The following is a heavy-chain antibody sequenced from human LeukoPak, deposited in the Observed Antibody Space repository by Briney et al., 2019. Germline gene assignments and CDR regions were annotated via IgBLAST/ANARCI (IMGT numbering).Heavy chain of an antibody. D-gene: IGHD5-18*01. V-gene: IGHV4-34*01. J-gene: IGHJ4*02. CDR3: ASHVDTANYYFDY. Sequence: SETLSLTCAVYGGSFSGYYWSWIRQPPGKGLEWIGEINHSGSTNYNPSLKSRVTISVDTSKNQFSLKLSSVTAADTAVYYCASHVDTANYYFDYWGQGTLVTASS. CDR2: INHSGST. CDR1: GGSFSGYY.